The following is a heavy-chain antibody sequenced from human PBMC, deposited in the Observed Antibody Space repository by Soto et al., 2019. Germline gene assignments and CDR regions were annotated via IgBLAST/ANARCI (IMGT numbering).Heavy chain of an antibody. CDR3: ARGGRFTFGFDY. CDR2: ISGDSGAI. Sequence: EVQLLESGGGLVQPGGSLRLSCAASGFTFSTSSMSWVRQAPGKGLEWVSAISGDSGAIYYAYSVKGRFTISRDNSRDTLYLQMNSLRAEDTALYFCARGGRFTFGFDYWGQGTLISVSS. J-gene: IGHJ4*02. V-gene: IGHV3-23*01. D-gene: IGHD3-16*01. CDR1: GFTFSTSS.